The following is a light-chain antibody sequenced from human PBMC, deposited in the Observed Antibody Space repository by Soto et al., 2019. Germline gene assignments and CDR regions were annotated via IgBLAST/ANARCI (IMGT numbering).Light chain of an antibody. V-gene: IGLV2-14*01. CDR1: SSDVGGYNY. J-gene: IGLJ2*01. Sequence: QSALTQPASVSGSPGQSITISCTGTSSDVGGYNYVSLYQPHPGKAPKLMIYDVSNRPSGVSNRFSGSKSGNTASLTISGLQAEDEADYYGSSYTSSSTYVVFGGGTKLTVL. CDR3: SSYTSSSTYVV. CDR2: DVS.